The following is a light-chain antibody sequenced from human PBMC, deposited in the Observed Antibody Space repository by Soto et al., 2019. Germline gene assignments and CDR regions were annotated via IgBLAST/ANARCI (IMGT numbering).Light chain of an antibody. CDR1: LTVTNNY. J-gene: IGKJ1*01. CDR2: DAS. V-gene: IGKV3-20*01. CDR3: QQYASAPLT. Sequence: EIVLTHSPDTLSLSPGERATLSCRASLTVTNNYLAWYQQKAGKAPRLVIYDASTKATGIPDRFSASGSGTDFTLTISRLEPEDFAVYFCQQYASAPLTFGQGTKVE.